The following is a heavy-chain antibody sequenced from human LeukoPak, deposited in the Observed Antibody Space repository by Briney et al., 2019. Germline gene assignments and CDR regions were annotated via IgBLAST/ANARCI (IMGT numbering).Heavy chain of an antibody. CDR2: INHSGST. J-gene: IGHJ3*02. V-gene: IGHV4-34*01. CDR3: ARGRGDFWSGYYKKYPVDAFDI. Sequence: SETLSLTCAVYGGSFSGYYWSWIRQPPGKGLEWIGEINHSGSTNYNPSLKSRVTISVDTSKKQFSLKLSSVTAADTAVYYCARGRGDFWSGYYKKYPVDAFDIWGQGTMVTVSS. CDR1: GGSFSGYY. D-gene: IGHD3-3*01.